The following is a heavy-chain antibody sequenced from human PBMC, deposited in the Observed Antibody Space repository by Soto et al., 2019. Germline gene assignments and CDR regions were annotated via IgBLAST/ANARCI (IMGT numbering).Heavy chain of an antibody. J-gene: IGHJ3*01. D-gene: IGHD3-22*01. CDR2: ISASGGST. V-gene: IGHV3-23*01. CDR1: GFTFNRYA. CDR3: AKATTYSYDTDAFDF. Sequence: EVQLLATGGGLGQPGGSLRLSCTASGFTFNRYAMGGVRQAPGKGLQWVAGISASGGSTYYGPSVKGRFTISRDSSKNMLHLQIDSLRGEDTAIYYCAKATTYSYDTDAFDFWGHGTMVTVS.